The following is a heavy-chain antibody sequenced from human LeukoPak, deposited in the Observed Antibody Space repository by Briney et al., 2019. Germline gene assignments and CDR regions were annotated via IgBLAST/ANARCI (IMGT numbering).Heavy chain of an antibody. CDR3: VAGRWLQQLC. D-gene: IGHD5-24*01. J-gene: IGHJ4*02. Sequence: PSETLSLTCTVSGGSISSYYWTWIRQAPGKGLEWIGSVYNNGNTNYNPSLKSRFTVSVDTSKNQFSLRLGSVAAADTAVYYCVAGRWLQQLCWGQGALVIVSS. CDR2: VYNNGNT. V-gene: IGHV4-59*03. CDR1: GGSISSYY.